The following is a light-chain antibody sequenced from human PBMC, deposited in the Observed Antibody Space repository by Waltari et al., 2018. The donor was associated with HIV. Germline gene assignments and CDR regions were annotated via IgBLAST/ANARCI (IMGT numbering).Light chain of an antibody. CDR1: HSTIGTHP. J-gene: IGLJ3*02. CDR3: ASWDDRLNGWV. CDR2: YND. V-gene: IGLV1-36*01. Sequence: SVLTQQPSHSEAPSQRVTISCPGTHSTIGTHPLNSYQQLPGKAPTLLIYYNDLLPSGVSDRFSGSRSGTSASLAISGLQSEDEAHYYCASWDDRLNGWVFGGGTQLTVL.